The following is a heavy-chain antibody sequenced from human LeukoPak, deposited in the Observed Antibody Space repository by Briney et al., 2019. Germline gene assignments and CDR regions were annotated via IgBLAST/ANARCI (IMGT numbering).Heavy chain of an antibody. V-gene: IGHV1-2*06. CDR1: GYTFTGYY. CDR2: INPNSGGT. CDR3: ARDLYYDSSGYTYFDY. Sequence: ASVKVPCKASGYTFTGYYMHWVRQAPGQGLEWMGRINPNSGGTNYAKKFQGRVTMTRDTSISTAYMELSRLRSDDTAVYYCARDLYYDSSGYTYFDYWGQGTLVTVSS. D-gene: IGHD3-22*01. J-gene: IGHJ4*02.